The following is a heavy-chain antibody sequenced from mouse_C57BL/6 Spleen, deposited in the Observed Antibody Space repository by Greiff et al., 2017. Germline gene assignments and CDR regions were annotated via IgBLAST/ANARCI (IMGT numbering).Heavy chain of an antibody. Sequence: QVQLQQSGAELVKPGASVKISCKASGYAFSSYWMNWVKQRPGKGLEWIGQIYPGNGDTNYNGKFKGKATLTADKSSSTAYMQLSSLTSEDSAVYFCARELGLCYDDARYYAMDYWGQGTSVTVSS. CDR1: GYAFSSYW. CDR3: ARELGLCYDDARYYAMDY. CDR2: IYPGNGDT. J-gene: IGHJ4*01. V-gene: IGHV1-80*01. D-gene: IGHD2-4*01.